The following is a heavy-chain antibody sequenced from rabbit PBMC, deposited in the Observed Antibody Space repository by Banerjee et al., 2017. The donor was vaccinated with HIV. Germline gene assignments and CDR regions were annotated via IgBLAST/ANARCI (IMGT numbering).Heavy chain of an antibody. CDR1: GFSFTNKYV. V-gene: IGHV1S45*01. Sequence: QEQLVESGGDLVKPEGSLTLTCTASGFSFTNKYVMCWVRQAPGKGLEWIACINTSSGNTVYASWAKGRFTISKTSSTTVTLQMTSLTAADTATYFCARDRGVMPAFNLWGPGTLVTVS. CDR2: INTSSGNT. J-gene: IGHJ4*01. CDR3: ARDRGVMPAFNL.